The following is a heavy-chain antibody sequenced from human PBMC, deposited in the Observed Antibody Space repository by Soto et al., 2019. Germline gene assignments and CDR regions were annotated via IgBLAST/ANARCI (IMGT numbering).Heavy chain of an antibody. CDR2: VNPIVSMS. CDR3: ASSYGSGYRAFDY. D-gene: IGHD3-10*01. CDR1: GDTFNFYS. Sequence: QVQLVQSGAEVKRPGSSVKVDCKASGDTFNFYSVNWVRQAPGLGLEWMGRVNPIVSMSNYAQKFQGRVTMTADKSTSTAYMELSSLRSEDTAIYYCASSYGSGYRAFDYWGQGALGTVSS. V-gene: IGHV1-69*02. J-gene: IGHJ4*02.